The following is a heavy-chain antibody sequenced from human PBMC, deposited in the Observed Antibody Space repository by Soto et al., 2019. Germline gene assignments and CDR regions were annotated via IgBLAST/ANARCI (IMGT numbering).Heavy chain of an antibody. CDR1: GFTFSDYY. D-gene: IGHD4-4*01. V-gene: IGHV3-11*01. Sequence: QVQLVESGGGLVKPGGSMRLSCVASGFTFSDYYMSWFRQAPGKGLEWVSYISSGGSVIYSADSMKGRFTISRDNAKNSLYLQVNSLRAEDTAVYYCAREPRDDYMISGGFDYWCQGTRVTFSS. CDR2: ISSGGSVI. CDR3: AREPRDDYMISGGFDY. J-gene: IGHJ4*02.